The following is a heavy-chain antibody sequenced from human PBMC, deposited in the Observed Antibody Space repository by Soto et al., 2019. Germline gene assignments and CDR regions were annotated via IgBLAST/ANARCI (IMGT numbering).Heavy chain of an antibody. CDR3: ARLQWLVGWFDP. D-gene: IGHD6-19*01. V-gene: IGHV4-59*08. J-gene: IGHJ5*02. CDR2: IDYSGST. CDR1: GGSISSYY. Sequence: PTETLSLTFTVSGGSISSYYWSWIRQPPGKGLEWIGYIDYSGSTNYNPSLKSRVTISVDTSKNRFSLKLSSVTAADPAVYYWARLQWLVGWFDPWGQGTMVTVS.